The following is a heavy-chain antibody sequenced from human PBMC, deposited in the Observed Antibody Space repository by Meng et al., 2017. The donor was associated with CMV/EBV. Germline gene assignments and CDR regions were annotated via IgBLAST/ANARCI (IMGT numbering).Heavy chain of an antibody. Sequence: GESLKISCAASGFTFSSYWMSWVRQAPGKGLEWEANIKQDGSEKYYVDSVKGRFTISRDNAKNSLYLQMNSLRAEDTAVYYCARAPGLWSGYFSPWGQGTLVTVSS. CDR1: GFTFSSYW. D-gene: IGHD3-3*01. CDR2: IKQDGSEK. V-gene: IGHV3-7*01. CDR3: ARAPGLWSGYFSP. J-gene: IGHJ5*02.